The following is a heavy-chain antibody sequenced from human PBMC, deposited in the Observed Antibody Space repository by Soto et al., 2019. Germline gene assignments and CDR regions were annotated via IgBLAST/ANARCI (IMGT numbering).Heavy chain of an antibody. J-gene: IGHJ4*02. CDR3: ARIEMASIK. V-gene: IGHV4-31*03. Sequence: SETLSLTCSVPGASIRSGGYYWSWLRQSPGKGLEWIGHIYYTGSTFYSPSLKSRLTISLDTSKNQFSLDLRSVTAADTAMYYCARIEMASIKWGRGTLVTVSS. CDR1: GASIRSGGYY. CDR2: IYYTGST.